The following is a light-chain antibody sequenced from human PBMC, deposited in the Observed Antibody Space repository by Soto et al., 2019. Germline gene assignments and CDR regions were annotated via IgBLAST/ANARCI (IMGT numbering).Light chain of an antibody. V-gene: IGKV3-15*01. J-gene: IGKJ2*01. Sequence: ETLMTQSPGTLSVSPGERVTLSCRASQSIGSHLAWYQQIPGQTPRLIMYATSVRATGVPARFSGGGSETEFTLTISSLQSEDFAVYYCQQYQDWPPITFGQGTKLEIK. CDR3: QQYQDWPPIT. CDR1: QSIGSH. CDR2: ATS.